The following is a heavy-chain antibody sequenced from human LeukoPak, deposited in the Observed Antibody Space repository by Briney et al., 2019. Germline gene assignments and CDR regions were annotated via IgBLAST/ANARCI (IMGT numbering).Heavy chain of an antibody. CDR3: ARVYPLLSEDAFDI. D-gene: IGHD2-2*01. J-gene: IGHJ3*02. V-gene: IGHV1-18*01. CDR1: GYTFTSYG. CDR2: ISAYNGNT. Sequence: ASVKVSCKASGYTFTSYGISWVRQAPGQGLEWMGWISAYNGNTNYAQKLQGRVTMTADTSTSTAYMELRSLRSDDTAVYYCARVYPLLSEDAFDIWGQGTMVTLSS.